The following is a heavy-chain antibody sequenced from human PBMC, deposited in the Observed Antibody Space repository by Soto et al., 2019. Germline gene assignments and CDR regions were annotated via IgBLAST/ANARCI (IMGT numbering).Heavy chain of an antibody. CDR1: GFTINRND. Sequence: EVQLVVSGGRLVQPGGSLRLSCVASGFTINRNDMIWVRQAPGKGLEWLAHIHSNGATYYANSVKGRFTISKDNSKNMLYFQMNSLRSEDTALYYCAAYGPNSGDGYWGQGTLVTVSS. CDR2: IHSNGAT. J-gene: IGHJ4*02. D-gene: IGHD4-17*01. CDR3: AAYGPNSGDGY. V-gene: IGHV3-66*01.